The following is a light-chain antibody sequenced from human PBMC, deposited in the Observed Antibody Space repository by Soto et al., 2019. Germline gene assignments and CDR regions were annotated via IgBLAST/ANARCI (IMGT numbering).Light chain of an antibody. V-gene: IGLV2-11*01. CDR2: DVS. J-gene: IGLJ3*02. Sequence: QSALTQPRSVSGSPGQSVTISCTGTSSDVGGYNSVSWYQHHPGKAPKLMIYDVSKRPSGVPDRFSASKSGNTASLTISGLQAEDEADYYCCSYAGSYTWVFGGGTKLTVL. CDR3: CSYAGSYTWV. CDR1: SSDVGGYNS.